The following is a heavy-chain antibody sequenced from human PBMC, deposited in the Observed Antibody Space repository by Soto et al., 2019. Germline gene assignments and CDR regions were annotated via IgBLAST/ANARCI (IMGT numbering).Heavy chain of an antibody. Sequence: QVQLVQSGAEVKKPGSSVKVSCKASGGTFSSYAISWVRQAPGQGLEWMGGIIPIFGTANYAQKFQGRVTITADESTSTAYLELSSLRAEDTAVYYFARDSGGTTVAFGMDVWGQGTTVTVSS. CDR2: IIPIFGTA. CDR3: ARDSGGTTVAFGMDV. CDR1: GGTFSSYA. V-gene: IGHV1-69*01. J-gene: IGHJ6*02. D-gene: IGHD4-17*01.